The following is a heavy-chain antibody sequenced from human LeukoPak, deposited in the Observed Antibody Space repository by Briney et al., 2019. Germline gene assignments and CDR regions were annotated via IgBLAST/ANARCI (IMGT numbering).Heavy chain of an antibody. V-gene: IGHV4-4*07. CDR2: IYTSGST. CDR3: ARQPPQYYGMDV. Sequence: SQTLSLTCTVSGGSFSNYYWSWIRQPAGKGLEWIGRIYTSGSTNYNPSVKSRVTMSVDTSNNQFSLKLTSVTAADTAVYYCARQPPQYYGMDVWGQGTTVTVSS. D-gene: IGHD1-14*01. CDR1: GGSFSNYY. J-gene: IGHJ6*02.